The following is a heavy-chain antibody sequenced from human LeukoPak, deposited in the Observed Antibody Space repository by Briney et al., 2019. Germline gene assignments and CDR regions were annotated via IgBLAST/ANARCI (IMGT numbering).Heavy chain of an antibody. V-gene: IGHV3-23*01. CDR3: AKDTPLTASPSGWSTNAFDY. Sequence: PGGSLRLSCAGSGFTFSSYAMSWFRQAPGKGLEWVSTITGGARTTYYADSVKGRFTISRDNSKNTVFLQVNSLRAEDTAVYYCAKDTPLTASPSGWSTNAFDYWGQGTLVTVSS. J-gene: IGHJ4*02. CDR2: ITGGARTT. D-gene: IGHD6-19*01. CDR1: GFTFSSYA.